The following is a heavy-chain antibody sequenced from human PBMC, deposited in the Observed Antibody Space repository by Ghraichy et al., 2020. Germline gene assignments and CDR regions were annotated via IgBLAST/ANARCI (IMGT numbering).Heavy chain of an antibody. CDR1: GGSFSGYY. CDR3: ARDQITIFGVVIYYYYGMDV. Sequence: SETLSLTCAVYGGSFSGYYWSWIRQPPGKGLEWIGEINHSGSTNYNPSLKSRVTISVDTSKNQFSLKLSSVTAADTAVYYCARDQITIFGVVIYYYYGMDVWGQGTTVTVSS. D-gene: IGHD3-3*01. CDR2: INHSGST. V-gene: IGHV4-34*01. J-gene: IGHJ6*02.